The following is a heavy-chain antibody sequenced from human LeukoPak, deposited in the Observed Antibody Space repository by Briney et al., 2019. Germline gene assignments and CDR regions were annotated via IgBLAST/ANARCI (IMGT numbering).Heavy chain of an antibody. J-gene: IGHJ4*02. CDR3: AKTGYGDY. D-gene: IGHD2-15*01. Sequence: GGSLRPSCAASGFTFSSYDMHWVRQAPGKGLEWVAVISYDGSNKYYADSVKGRFTISRDNSKNTLYLQMNSLRAEDTAVYYCAKTGYGDYWGQGTLVTVSS. CDR2: ISYDGSNK. V-gene: IGHV3-30*18. CDR1: GFTFSSYD.